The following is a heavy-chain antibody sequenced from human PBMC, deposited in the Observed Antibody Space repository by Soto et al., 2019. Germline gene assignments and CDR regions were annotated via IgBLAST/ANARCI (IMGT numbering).Heavy chain of an antibody. D-gene: IGHD5-12*01. J-gene: IGHJ6*02. CDR3: AREGIVATIPKISPGIADDYGMDV. CDR2: INPNSGGT. V-gene: IGHV1-2*04. Sequence: ASVKVSCKASGYTFTGYYMHWVRQAPGQGLEWMGWINPNSGGTNYAQKFQGWVTMTRDTSISTAYMELSRLRSDDTAVYYCAREGIVATIPKISPGIADDYGMDVWGQGTTVTVS. CDR1: GYTFTGYY.